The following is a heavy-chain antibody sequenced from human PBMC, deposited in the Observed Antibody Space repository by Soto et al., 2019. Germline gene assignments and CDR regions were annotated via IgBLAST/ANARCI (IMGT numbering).Heavy chain of an antibody. D-gene: IGHD5-12*01. Sequence: QVQLVQSGAEVKKPGSSVKVSCKASGGTFSSYTISWVRQAPGQGLEWMGRIIPILGIANYAQKFQGRVTITADKSTSKAYMELRSLRSEDTAVYYCARDNRYSGYDSTIDYWGQGTLVTVSS. CDR3: ARDNRYSGYDSTIDY. J-gene: IGHJ4*02. CDR2: IIPILGIA. V-gene: IGHV1-69*08. CDR1: GGTFSSYT.